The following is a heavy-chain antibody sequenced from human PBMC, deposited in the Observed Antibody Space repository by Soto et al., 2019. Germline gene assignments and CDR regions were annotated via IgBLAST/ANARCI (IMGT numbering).Heavy chain of an antibody. CDR3: ASSPVWSGYHSSVGYFDY. D-gene: IGHD3-3*01. V-gene: IGHV1-2*02. CDR1: GYTFTGYY. J-gene: IGHJ4*02. CDR2: INPNSGGT. Sequence: ASVKVSCKASGYTFTGYYMHWVRQAPGQGLEWMGWINPNSGGTNYAQKFQGRVTMTRDTSISTAYMELSRLRSDDTAVYYCASSPVWSGYHSSVGYFDYWGQGTLVTVSS.